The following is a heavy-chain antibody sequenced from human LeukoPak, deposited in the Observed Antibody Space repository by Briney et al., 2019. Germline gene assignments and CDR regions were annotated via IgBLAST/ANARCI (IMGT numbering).Heavy chain of an antibody. D-gene: IGHD1-7*01. CDR2: ISSNGSTI. V-gene: IGHV3-48*03. Sequence: GGALRLSCAASGFTFSSYEMNWVRQAPGKGLEWVSYISSNGSTIYYADSVKGRFTISRDNAKNSLYLQMNSLIAEDTAVYYCARGKLELRGYYFDYWGQGTLVTVSS. CDR1: GFTFSSYE. J-gene: IGHJ4*02. CDR3: ARGKLELRGYYFDY.